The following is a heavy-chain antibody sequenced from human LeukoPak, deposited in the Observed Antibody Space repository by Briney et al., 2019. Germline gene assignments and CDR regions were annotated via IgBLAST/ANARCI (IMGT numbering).Heavy chain of an antibody. CDR1: GYTFTGYY. Sequence: ASVKVSCKASGYTFTGYYMHWARQAPGQGLEWMGWINPNSGGTNYAQKFQGRVTMTRNTSIGTAYMELSRLRSDDTAVYYCARGPHSSGWYLDYWGQGTLVTVSS. J-gene: IGHJ4*02. CDR2: INPNSGGT. V-gene: IGHV1-2*02. CDR3: ARGPHSSGWYLDY. D-gene: IGHD6-19*01.